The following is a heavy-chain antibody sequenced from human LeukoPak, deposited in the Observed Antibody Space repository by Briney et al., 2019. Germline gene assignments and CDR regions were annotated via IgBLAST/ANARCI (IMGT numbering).Heavy chain of an antibody. CDR3: ARGEYGSGSYYNC. CDR2: IKSKTDGGTT. CDR1: GFTFSNAW. D-gene: IGHD3-10*01. Sequence: GGSLRLSCAASGFTFSNAWMSWVRQAPGKGLEWVGRIKSKTDGGTTDYAAPVKGRFTISRDDSKNTLYLQMNSLRAEDTAVYYCARGEYGSGSYYNCWGQGTLVTVSS. J-gene: IGHJ4*02. V-gene: IGHV3-15*01.